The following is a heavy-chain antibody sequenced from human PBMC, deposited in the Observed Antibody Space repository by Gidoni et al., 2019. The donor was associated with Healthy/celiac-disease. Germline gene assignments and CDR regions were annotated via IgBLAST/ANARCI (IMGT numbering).Heavy chain of an antibody. J-gene: IGHJ6*02. CDR1: GGSFRGYY. D-gene: IGHD4-17*01. Sequence: QVQLQQWGAGLLKPSETLSLTCDVYGGSFRGYYWSWIRQPPGKGLEWIGEINHSGSTNYNPSLKSRFTISVDTSKNQFSLKLSSVTAADTAVYYCARGGTTVTTYYYYGMDVWGQGTTVTVSS. CDR3: ARGGTTVTTYYYYGMDV. V-gene: IGHV4-34*01. CDR2: INHSGST.